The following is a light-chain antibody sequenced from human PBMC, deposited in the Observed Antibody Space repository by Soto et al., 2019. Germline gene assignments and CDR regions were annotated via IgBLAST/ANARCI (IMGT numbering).Light chain of an antibody. V-gene: IGLV1-40*01. CDR2: GNS. J-gene: IGLJ3*02. CDR1: SSNIGAGYG. CDR3: QSYDSSLSGSWV. Sequence: QAVVTQPPSVSGAPGQRVTISCTGSSSNIGAGYGVHWYQQLPGTAPKLLIYGNSNRPSGVPDRFSGSKSGTSASLAITGLQAEDEADYYCQSYDSSLSGSWVFGGGTKLTVL.